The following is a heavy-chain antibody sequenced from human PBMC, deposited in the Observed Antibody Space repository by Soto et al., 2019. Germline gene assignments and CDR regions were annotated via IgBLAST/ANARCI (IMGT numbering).Heavy chain of an antibody. CDR2: ISWNSGSI. Sequence: GGSLRLSCAASGFTFDDYAMHWVRQAPGKGLEWVSGISWNSGSIGYADSVKGRFTISRDNAKNSLYLQMNSLRAEDTAVYYCARGVGYDSSGPFDYWGQGT. V-gene: IGHV3-9*01. J-gene: IGHJ4*02. CDR1: GFTFDDYA. CDR3: ARGVGYDSSGPFDY. D-gene: IGHD3-22*01.